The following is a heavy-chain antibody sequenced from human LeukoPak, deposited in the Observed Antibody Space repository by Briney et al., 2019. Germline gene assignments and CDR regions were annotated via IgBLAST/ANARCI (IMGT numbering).Heavy chain of an antibody. CDR1: GGSISSSSYY. Sequence: KASETLSLTCTVSGGSISSSSYYWGWVRRPPGKGLEWIGSIYYSGSTYYNPSLKSRVTISVDTSKNQFSLKLSSVTAADTAVYYCARHVGSENYPRYFDYWGQGTLVTVSS. V-gene: IGHV4-39*01. J-gene: IGHJ4*02. CDR2: IYYSGST. CDR3: ARHVGSENYPRYFDY. D-gene: IGHD1-26*01.